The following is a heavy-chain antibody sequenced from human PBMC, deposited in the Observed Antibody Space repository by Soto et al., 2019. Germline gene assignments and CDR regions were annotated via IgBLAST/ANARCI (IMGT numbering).Heavy chain of an antibody. CDR2: ISYDGSNK. V-gene: IGHV3-30-3*01. J-gene: IGHJ5*02. D-gene: IGHD6-13*01. CDR3: ARAGNPGLGFDP. Sequence: QVQLVESGGGVVQPGRSLRLSCAASGFTFSSYAMHWVRQAPGKGLEWVAVISYDGSNKYYADSVKGRFTISRDNSKNTLYLQMTSLRAEDTAVYYCARAGNPGLGFDPWGQGTLVTVSS. CDR1: GFTFSSYA.